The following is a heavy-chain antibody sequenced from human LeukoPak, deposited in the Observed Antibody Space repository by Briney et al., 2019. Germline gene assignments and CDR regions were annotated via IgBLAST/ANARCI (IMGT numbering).Heavy chain of an antibody. D-gene: IGHD3-9*01. CDR2: ISSSGSTI. J-gene: IGHJ6*03. CDR3: ARDERYFDWLSPYYYSYMDV. V-gene: IGHV3-48*03. Sequence: GGSLRLSCAASGFTFSSYEMNWVRQAPGKGLEWVSYISSSGSTIYYADSVKGRFTISRDNAKNSLYLQMNSLRAEDTAVYYCARDERYFDWLSPYYYSYMDVWGKGTMVTVSS. CDR1: GFTFSSYE.